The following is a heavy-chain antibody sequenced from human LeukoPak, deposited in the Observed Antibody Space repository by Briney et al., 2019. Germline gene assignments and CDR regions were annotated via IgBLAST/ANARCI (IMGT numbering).Heavy chain of an antibody. CDR3: ARDADGDSLDAFDI. V-gene: IGHV4-31*03. Sequence: SETLSLTCTVSGGSISSGGYYWSWIRQHPGKGLEWIGYIYYSGSTYYNPSLKSRVTISVDTSKNQFSLKLSSVTAADTAVYYCARDADGDSLDAFDIWGQGTMVTVSS. D-gene: IGHD4-17*01. CDR2: IYYSGST. J-gene: IGHJ3*02. CDR1: GGSISSGGYY.